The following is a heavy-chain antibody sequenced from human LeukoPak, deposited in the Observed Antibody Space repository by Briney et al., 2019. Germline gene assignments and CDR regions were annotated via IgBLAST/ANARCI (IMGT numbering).Heavy chain of an antibody. Sequence: ASVKVSCKASGYTFTSYYMHWVRQAPGQGLEWMGIINPSGGSTSYAQKFQGRVTMTRDTSTGTVYTELSSLRSEDTAVYYCARFRIAARPHYYYGMDVWGQGTTVTVSS. CDR2: INPSGGST. D-gene: IGHD6-6*01. V-gene: IGHV1-46*01. J-gene: IGHJ6*02. CDR3: ARFRIAARPHYYYGMDV. CDR1: GYTFTSYY.